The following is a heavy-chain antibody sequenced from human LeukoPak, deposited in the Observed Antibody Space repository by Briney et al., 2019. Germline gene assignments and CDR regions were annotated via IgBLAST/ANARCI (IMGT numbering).Heavy chain of an antibody. CDR1: GDSVSSNSVT. D-gene: IGHD2-2*01. CDR2: TYYRSTWYN. Sequence: SQTLSLSCAISGDSVSSNSVTWNWIRQSPSRGLEWLGRTYYRSTWYNDYTVSVRGRITVNPDTSKNQFSLHLNSVTPEDTAVYYCARRLTQYDCFDPWGQGILVTVSS. V-gene: IGHV6-1*01. J-gene: IGHJ5*02. CDR3: ARRLTQYDCFDP.